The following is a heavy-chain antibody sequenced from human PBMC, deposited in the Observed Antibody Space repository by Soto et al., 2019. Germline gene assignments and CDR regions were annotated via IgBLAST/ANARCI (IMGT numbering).Heavy chain of an antibody. CDR3: ARDIGGYSYGIDY. Sequence: SETLSVTCTYSGGSISIGDYSWRWIRQPPGKGLEWIGYIYYSGITYYNPSLKSRVTIAVDTSKNQFSLKLSSVTAADTAVYYCARDIGGYSYGIDYWGQGTMVTVSS. CDR1: GGSISIGDYS. D-gene: IGHD5-18*01. V-gene: IGHV4-30-4*02. J-gene: IGHJ4*02. CDR2: IYYSGIT.